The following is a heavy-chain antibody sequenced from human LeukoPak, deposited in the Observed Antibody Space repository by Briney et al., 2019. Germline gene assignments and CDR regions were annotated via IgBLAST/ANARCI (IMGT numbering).Heavy chain of an antibody. CDR2: IIPILGIA. Sequence: SVKVSCKASGGTFSSYAISWVRQAPGQGLEWMGRIIPILGIANYAQKFQGRVTITADKSTSTAYMELSSLRSEDTAVYYCARSPTYYYDSSGYYSLDYFDYWGQGTLVTVSS. J-gene: IGHJ4*02. V-gene: IGHV1-69*04. CDR1: GGTFSSYA. D-gene: IGHD3-22*01. CDR3: ARSPTYYYDSSGYYSLDYFDY.